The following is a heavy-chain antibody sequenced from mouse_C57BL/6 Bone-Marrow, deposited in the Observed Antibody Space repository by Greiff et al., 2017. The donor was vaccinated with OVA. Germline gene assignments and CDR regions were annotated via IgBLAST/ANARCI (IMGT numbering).Heavy chain of an antibody. CDR3: ARIPFTTVVATDY. J-gene: IGHJ2*01. V-gene: IGHV1-19*01. Sequence: EVQLQQSGPVLVKPGASVKMSCKASGYTFTDYYMNWVKQSHGKSLEWIGVINPYNGGTSYNQKFKGKATLTVDKSSSTAYMELNSLTSEDSAVYYCARIPFTTVVATDYWGQGTTLTVSS. CDR2: INPYNGGT. CDR1: GYTFTDYY. D-gene: IGHD1-1*01.